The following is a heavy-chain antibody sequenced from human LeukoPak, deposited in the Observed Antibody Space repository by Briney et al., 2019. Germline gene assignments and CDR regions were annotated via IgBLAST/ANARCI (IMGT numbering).Heavy chain of an antibody. CDR3: ARHDMDVAAAGLDYFDY. D-gene: IGHD6-13*01. CDR1: VGSINRYY. CDR2: IYYSRST. J-gene: IGHJ4*02. Sequence: PSETLSVTCTVPVGSINRYYWSWIRQPPGEGLEWIGYIYYSRSTNYNPSLKSRVTISVDTSKNQFSLKLSSVTAADTAVYYCARHDMDVAAAGLDYFDYWGQGTLVTVSS. V-gene: IGHV4-59*08.